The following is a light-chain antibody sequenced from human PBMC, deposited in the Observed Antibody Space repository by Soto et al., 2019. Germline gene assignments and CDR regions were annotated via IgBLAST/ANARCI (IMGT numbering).Light chain of an antibody. CDR2: QAS. V-gene: IGKV1-5*03. J-gene: IGKJ1*01. CDR1: QSISSW. Sequence: TQSPSALSASVLDRFIITCRASQSISSWLAWYQQKPGKAPKLLIYQASILESGVPSRFGGTRSGTEFTLTISSLQPDDFATYYCQQYSGIWTFGQGTKVDIK. CDR3: QQYSGIWT.